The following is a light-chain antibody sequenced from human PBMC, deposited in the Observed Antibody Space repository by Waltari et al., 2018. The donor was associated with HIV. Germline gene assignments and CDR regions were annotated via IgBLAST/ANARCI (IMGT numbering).Light chain of an antibody. Sequence: QSALTQPPSASGSPGQSVTISCTGTNSDVGTYDYVSWYQQYPGKAPKLIIYEVSKRPSGVPDRFSGSKSVNTAFLTVSGLQTDDEADYHCSSYAGNNNLLFGGGTKLTVL. J-gene: IGLJ3*02. V-gene: IGLV2-8*01. CDR1: NSDVGTYDY. CDR3: SSYAGNNNLL. CDR2: EVS.